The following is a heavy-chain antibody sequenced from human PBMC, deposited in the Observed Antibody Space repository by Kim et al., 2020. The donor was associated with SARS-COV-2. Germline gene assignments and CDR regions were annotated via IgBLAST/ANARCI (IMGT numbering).Heavy chain of an antibody. J-gene: IGHJ4*02. CDR2: ISGSGGST. Sequence: GGSLRLSCAASGFPFSSYAMSWVRQAPGKGLEWVSTISGSGGSTIYADSVKGRFTITRDESKNTLDLQMNSLRAEDTAVYYCAYLLTGTPGYWGQGTLVTVST. CDR1: GFPFSSYA. CDR3: AYLLTGTPGY. D-gene: IGHD1-7*01. V-gene: IGHV3-23*01.